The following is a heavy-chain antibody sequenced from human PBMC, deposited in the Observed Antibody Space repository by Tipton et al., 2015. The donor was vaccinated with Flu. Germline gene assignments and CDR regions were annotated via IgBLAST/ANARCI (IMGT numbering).Heavy chain of an antibody. CDR2: IHTSGTT. J-gene: IGHJ6*02. D-gene: IGHD6-19*01. CDR3: SRAESSVWAGYYYGLDL. Sequence: TLSLTCSVSGGSINSGNYFWNWIRQPAGKGLEWIGRIHTSGTTYYKPSLKSRVTISVDTSKNHFSPDLRSVTAADTAIYFCSRAESSVWAGYYYGLDLWGQGATVTVS. V-gene: IGHV4-61*02. CDR1: GGSINSGNYF.